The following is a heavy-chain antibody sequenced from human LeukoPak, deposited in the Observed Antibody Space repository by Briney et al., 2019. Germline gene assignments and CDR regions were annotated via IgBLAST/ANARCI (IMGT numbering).Heavy chain of an antibody. CDR1: GFTFSNSA. CDR3: AKDEGPSVDGDYFDY. J-gene: IGHJ4*02. V-gene: IGHV3-23*01. CDR2: ISASGAST. D-gene: IGHD3-10*01. Sequence: GGSLRLSCAASGFTFSNSAMSWVRKAPGKGLEWVSGISASGASTYYADSVKGRLTISRDNSKNTLYLQMRSLRAEDTAVYYCAKDEGPSVDGDYFDYWGQGSLVTVSS.